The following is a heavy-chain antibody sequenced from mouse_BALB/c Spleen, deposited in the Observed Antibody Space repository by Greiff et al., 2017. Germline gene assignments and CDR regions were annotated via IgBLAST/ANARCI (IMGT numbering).Heavy chain of an antibody. CDR2: ISSGGST. CDR1: GFTFSSYA. V-gene: IGHV5-6-5*01. CDR3: ARGGDYRYGYAMDY. D-gene: IGHD2-14*01. Sequence: DVHLVESGGGLVKPGGSLKLSCAASGFTFSSYAMSWVRQTPEKRLEWVASISSGGSTYYPDSVKGRFTISRDNARNILYLQMSSLRSEDTAMYYCARGGDYRYGYAMDYWGQGTSVTVSS. J-gene: IGHJ4*01.